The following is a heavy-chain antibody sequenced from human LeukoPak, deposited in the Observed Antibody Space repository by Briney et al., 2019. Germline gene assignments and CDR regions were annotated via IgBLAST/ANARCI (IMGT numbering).Heavy chain of an antibody. V-gene: IGHV4-34*01. CDR2: INHSGST. D-gene: IGHD3-16*01. J-gene: IGHJ4*02. CDR3: ATGVGVSNFDY. Sequence: SETLSLTCAVYGGSFGGYYWSWIRQPPGKGLEWIGEINHSGSTNYNPSLKSRVTISVDTYKNQFSLKLSSVTAADTAVYYCATGVGVSNFDYWGQGTLVTVSS. CDR1: GGSFGGYY.